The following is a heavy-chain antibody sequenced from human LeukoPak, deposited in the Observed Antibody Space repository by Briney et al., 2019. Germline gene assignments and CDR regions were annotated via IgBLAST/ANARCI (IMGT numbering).Heavy chain of an antibody. CDR3: AQNWGSYAFDI. CDR2: SDYSGSA. D-gene: IGHD7-27*01. CDR1: GGSISTYY. J-gene: IGHJ3*02. Sequence: PSETLSLTCTVSGGSISTYYWSWIRQPPGKGLEWIGYSDYSGSANYNPSLKSRVTISVDMSKNQFSLNLSSVTAADTAVYYCAQNWGSYAFDIWGRGTMVTVSS. V-gene: IGHV4-59*01.